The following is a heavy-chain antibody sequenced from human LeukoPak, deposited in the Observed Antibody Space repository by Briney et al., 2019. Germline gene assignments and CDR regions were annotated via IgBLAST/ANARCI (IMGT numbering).Heavy chain of an antibody. CDR2: IYHSGST. Sequence: SGTLSLTCTVSGYSISSGYYWGWIRQPPGKGLEWIGSIYHSGSTYYNPSLKSRVTISVDTSKNQFSLKLSSVTAADTAVYYCASSEPHDAFDIWGQGTMVTVSS. CDR1: GYSISSGYY. J-gene: IGHJ3*02. V-gene: IGHV4-38-2*02. CDR3: ASSEPHDAFDI.